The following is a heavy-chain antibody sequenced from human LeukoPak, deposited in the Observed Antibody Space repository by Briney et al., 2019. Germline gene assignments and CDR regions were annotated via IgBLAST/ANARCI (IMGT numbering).Heavy chain of an antibody. J-gene: IGHJ4*02. CDR3: ARGGYSYVNYFDY. V-gene: IGHV4-59*01. CDR2: IYYSGNI. CDR1: GDSMKSYY. D-gene: IGHD5-18*01. Sequence: PSETLSLTCTVSGDSMKSYYWTWIRQTPGKGLEWIGHIYYSGNINYNPSLKSRVTISLDTSKSQFSLKLSSVTAADTAVYYCARGGYSYVNYFDYWGQGTLVTVS.